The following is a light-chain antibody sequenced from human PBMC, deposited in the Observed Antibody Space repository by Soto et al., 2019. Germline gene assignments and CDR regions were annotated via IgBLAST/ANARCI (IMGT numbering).Light chain of an antibody. CDR1: QSVISY. CDR3: QQRLSWPIT. CDR2: DTS. J-gene: IGKJ5*01. V-gene: IGKV3-11*01. Sequence: EIGLTQTPATLPLSPGERATLSCRASQSVISYLAWYQQKPGQAPRLLTYDTSNRATGIPARFSGTGSGTDFTLTISSLEPEDFAVYYCQQRLSWPITFGQGTRLDIK.